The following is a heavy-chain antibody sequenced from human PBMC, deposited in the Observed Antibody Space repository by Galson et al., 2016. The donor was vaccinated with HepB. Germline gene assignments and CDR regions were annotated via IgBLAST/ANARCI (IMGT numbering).Heavy chain of an antibody. Sequence: SLRLSCAASGFSFSNYDMSWVRQAPGRGLEWLSSISGSGYSTDSAAAVKGRVTTSRDYFKNTLYLQMNSLRAEDTAVYYCVKGHREWGQGTRVTVSS. CDR2: ISGSGYST. J-gene: IGHJ4*02. CDR1: GFSFSNYD. V-gene: IGHV3-23*01. CDR3: VKGHRE. D-gene: IGHD5-24*01.